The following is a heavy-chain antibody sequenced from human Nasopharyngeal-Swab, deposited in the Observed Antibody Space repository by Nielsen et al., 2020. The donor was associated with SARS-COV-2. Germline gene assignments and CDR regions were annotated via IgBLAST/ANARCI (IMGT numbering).Heavy chain of an antibody. Sequence: GESLKISCAASGFTFSSYAMHWVRQAPGKGLEWVAVISYDGSNKYYADSVKGRFTISRDNSKNTLYLQMNSLRAEDTAVYYCARGYSGSYYSPLDYWGQGTLVTVSS. CDR1: GFTFSSYA. D-gene: IGHD1-26*01. J-gene: IGHJ4*02. V-gene: IGHV3-30-3*01. CDR3: ARGYSGSYYSPLDY. CDR2: ISYDGSNK.